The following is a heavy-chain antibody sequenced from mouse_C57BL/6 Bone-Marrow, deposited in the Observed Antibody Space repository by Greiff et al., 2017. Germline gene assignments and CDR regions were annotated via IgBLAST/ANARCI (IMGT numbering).Heavy chain of an antibody. D-gene: IGHD4-1*01. J-gene: IGHJ2*01. CDR1: GFTFSSYG. CDR3: ARRNWHYFDY. CDR2: ISSGGSYT. Sequence: EVELVESGGDLVKPGGSLKLSCAASGFTFSSYGMSWVRQTPDKRLEWVATISSGGSYTYYPDSVKGRFTISRDNAKNTLYLQMSSLKSEDTAMYYCARRNWHYFDYWGQGTTLTVSS. V-gene: IGHV5-6*01.